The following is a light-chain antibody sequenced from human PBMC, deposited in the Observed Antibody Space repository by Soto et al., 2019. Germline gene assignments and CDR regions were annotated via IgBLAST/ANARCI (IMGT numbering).Light chain of an antibody. Sequence: EIVLTQSPIPLSLSPGERATLSCRASQSVSSSYVACYQQKPVQAPRLLIYGASRRATGIPDRFSGSGSGTDLTLTISRLELEDFAVYYCQQYGSSPLWTFGQGTNVDI. J-gene: IGKJ1*01. CDR2: GAS. V-gene: IGKV3-20*01. CDR3: QQYGSSPLWT. CDR1: QSVSSSY.